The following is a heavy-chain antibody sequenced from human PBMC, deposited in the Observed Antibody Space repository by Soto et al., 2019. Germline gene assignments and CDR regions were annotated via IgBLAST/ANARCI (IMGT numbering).Heavy chain of an antibody. D-gene: IGHD3-22*01. CDR3: AREIGEWLLPDLDY. CDR2: ISYDGSNE. V-gene: IGHV3-30-3*01. CDR1: GFTFSRFA. Sequence: GSLLLPCTASGFTFSRFAMHWVRQAPGKGLEWVAIISYDGSNEYYADSVKGRFTISRDNSKNTMYLQMDSLRTDDTALYYCAREIGEWLLPDLDYWGQGTLVTVSS. J-gene: IGHJ4*02.